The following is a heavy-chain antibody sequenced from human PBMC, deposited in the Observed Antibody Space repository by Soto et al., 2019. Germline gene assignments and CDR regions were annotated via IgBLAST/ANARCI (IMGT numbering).Heavy chain of an antibody. D-gene: IGHD5-12*01. CDR1: GGTFSSHS. CDR2: IIPAFGTV. CDR3: ARVRLGWDILGHLDI. J-gene: IGHJ4*02. Sequence: QVQLVQSGAEVKKPGSSVTVSCKASGGTFSSHSISWLRQAPGQGLEWMGGIIPAFGTVKYAQKFQGRLTITADKSTATAYMELTSLTSEDTAVYFCARVRLGWDILGHLDIWGQGTLVSVSS. V-gene: IGHV1-69*06.